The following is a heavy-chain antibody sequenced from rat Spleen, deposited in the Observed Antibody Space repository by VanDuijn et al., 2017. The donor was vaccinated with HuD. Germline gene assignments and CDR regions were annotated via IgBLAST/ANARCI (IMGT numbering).Heavy chain of an antibody. J-gene: IGHJ3*01. CDR1: GFTFNNYW. CDR2: ITNTGGST. V-gene: IGHV5-31*01. CDR3: TTDRYGGYSAGFAY. D-gene: IGHD1-11*01. Sequence: EVQLVESGGGLVQPGRSLKLSCVASGFTFNNYWMTWIRQAPGKGLEWVASITNTGGSTYYPDSVKGRFTVSRENAKSTLYFLIDSLRSEDTATYYCTTDRYGGYSAGFAYWGQGTLVTVSS.